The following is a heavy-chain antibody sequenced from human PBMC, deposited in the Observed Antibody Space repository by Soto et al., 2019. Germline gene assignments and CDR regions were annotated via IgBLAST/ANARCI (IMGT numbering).Heavy chain of an antibody. J-gene: IGHJ4*02. CDR2: IYYSGST. Sequence: SETLSLTCTVSGGSITSSSYYWGWIRQPPGKGLEWIGSIYYSGSTYYNPSLKSRVTISVDTSKNQFSLKLSSVTAADTAVYYCARDKITGLFDFWGQGTLVTVSS. V-gene: IGHV4-39*02. D-gene: IGHD2-8*02. CDR3: ARDKITGLFDF. CDR1: GGSITSSSYY.